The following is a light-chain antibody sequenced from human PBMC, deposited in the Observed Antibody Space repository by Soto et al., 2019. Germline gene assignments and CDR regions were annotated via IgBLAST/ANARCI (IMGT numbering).Light chain of an antibody. CDR2: KAS. J-gene: IGKJ1*01. V-gene: IGKV1-5*03. Sequence: DIQMTQSPSTLSASVGDSVIITCRASQSVSSWLAWYQQKPGKAPNLLIYKASILKSGVTSRFSGSGSGTEFILTISSLQPDDFATYYCQQYDNDSWTFGQGTKVEIK. CDR1: QSVSSW. CDR3: QQYDNDSWT.